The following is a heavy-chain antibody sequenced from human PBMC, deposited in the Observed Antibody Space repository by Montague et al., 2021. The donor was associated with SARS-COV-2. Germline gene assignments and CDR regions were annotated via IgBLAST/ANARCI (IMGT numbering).Heavy chain of an antibody. J-gene: IGHJ6*02. Sequence: AVVKPTQTLTLTCTFSGFSLSTSGMCVSWIRQPPGKALEWLARIDWDDDKYYSTSLKTRLTISKDTSKNQVVLTMTNMDPVDTATYYCARRTYDILTGYDYGMDVGGQGTTVTVSS. CDR3: ARRTYDILTGYDYGMDV. CDR2: IDWDDDK. D-gene: IGHD3-9*01. CDR1: GFSLSTSGMC. V-gene: IGHV2-70*11.